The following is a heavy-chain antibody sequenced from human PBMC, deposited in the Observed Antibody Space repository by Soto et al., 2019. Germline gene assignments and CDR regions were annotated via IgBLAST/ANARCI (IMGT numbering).Heavy chain of an antibody. D-gene: IGHD6-13*01. CDR2: INHSGST. V-gene: IGHV4-34*01. CDR1: GGSFSGYY. CDR3: ARGMGSSSWSTAGYYYYGMDV. J-gene: IGHJ6*02. Sequence: QVQLQQWGAGLLKPSETLSLTCAVYGGSFSGYYWSWIRQPPGKGLEWIGEINHSGSTNYNPSLKSRVTISVDPSKNQFSLKLSSVTAADTAVYYCARGMGSSSWSTAGYYYYGMDVWGQGTTVTVSS.